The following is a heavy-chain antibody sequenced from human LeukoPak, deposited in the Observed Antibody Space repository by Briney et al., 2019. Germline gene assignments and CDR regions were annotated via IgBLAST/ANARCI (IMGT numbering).Heavy chain of an antibody. Sequence: GGSLRLSCLASGFTFSSYGMHWVRQAPGKGLEWVAVISYDGSNKYYADSVKGRFTISRDNSKNTLYLQMNSLRAEDTAVYYCARGLGGYSYGSRIDYWGQGTLATVSS. CDR3: ARGLGGYSYGSRIDY. D-gene: IGHD5-18*01. CDR1: GFTFSSYG. V-gene: IGHV3-30*03. J-gene: IGHJ4*02. CDR2: ISYDGSNK.